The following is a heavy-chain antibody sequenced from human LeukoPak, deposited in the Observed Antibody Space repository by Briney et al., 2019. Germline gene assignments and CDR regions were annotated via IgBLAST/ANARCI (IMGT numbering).Heavy chain of an antibody. D-gene: IGHD5-12*01. CDR1: GFTFSSYS. Sequence: GGSLRLSCAASGFTFSSYSMNWVRQAPGKGLEWISYIGISSGNTKYADSVKGRFTISGDNAKNSLYLQMNSLRAEDTAVYYCARDYRYAFDNWGQGILVTVSS. CDR2: IGISSGNT. J-gene: IGHJ4*02. V-gene: IGHV3-48*04. CDR3: ARDYRYAFDN.